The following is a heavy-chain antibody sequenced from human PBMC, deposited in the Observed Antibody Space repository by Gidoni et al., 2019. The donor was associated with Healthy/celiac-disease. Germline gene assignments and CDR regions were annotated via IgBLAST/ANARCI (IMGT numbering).Heavy chain of an antibody. V-gene: IGHV4-38-2*02. D-gene: IGHD3-16*01. CDR2: TYHSGST. CDR1: GYSISSGYY. CDR3: ARDRRGRAFDI. J-gene: IGHJ3*02. Sequence: QVQLQESGPGLVKPSDTLSLTCAVSGYSISSGYYWGWIRQPPGRGREWIGSTYHSGSTYYNPSLKSRVTISVDTSKNQFSLKLSSVTAADTAVYYCARDRRGRAFDIWGQGTMVTVSS.